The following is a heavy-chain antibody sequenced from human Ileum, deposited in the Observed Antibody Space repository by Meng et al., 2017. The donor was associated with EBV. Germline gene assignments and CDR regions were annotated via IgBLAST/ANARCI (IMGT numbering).Heavy chain of an antibody. CDR2: ISHTGTT. V-gene: IGHV4-34*01. Sequence: GPLKEWGAGLSKPSDTLSLTCGVYGGSFSNYYWTWIRQPPGKGLEWIGEISHTGTTKYNPSLKNRVTISLDTSNNQFSLNLNSVTAADTALYYCARYGTCGANSFYCFDPWGQGTLVTVSS. CDR3: ARYGTCGANSFYCFDP. CDR1: GGSFSNYY. J-gene: IGHJ5*02. D-gene: IGHD4-23*01.